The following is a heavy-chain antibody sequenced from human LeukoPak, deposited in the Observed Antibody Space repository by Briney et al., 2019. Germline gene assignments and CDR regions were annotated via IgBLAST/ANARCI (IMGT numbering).Heavy chain of an antibody. CDR2: IRSKANSYAT. V-gene: IGHV3-73*01. Sequence: GGSLRLSCAASGFTFSGSAMHWVRQASGKGLEWVGRIRSKANSYATAYAASVKGRFTTSRDDSKNTAYLQMNSLKTEDTAVYYCTRRGYNYTWDYWGQGTLVTVSS. CDR3: TRRGYNYTWDY. J-gene: IGHJ4*02. D-gene: IGHD5-24*01. CDR1: GFTFSGSA.